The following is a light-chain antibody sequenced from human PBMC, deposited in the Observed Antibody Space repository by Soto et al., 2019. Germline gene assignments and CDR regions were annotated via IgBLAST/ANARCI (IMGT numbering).Light chain of an antibody. Sequence: QSVLTQPPSVSGAPGQRVTISCTGSNSNIGAGFDVHWYQQFPGTAPKLLIFGNTNRPSGVPDRFSGSKSGTSASLAITGLQAEDEADYFCQSFGSSLGVFYVFGTGTKLTVL. CDR3: QSFGSSLGVFYV. CDR2: GNT. V-gene: IGLV1-40*01. CDR1: NSNIGAGFD. J-gene: IGLJ1*01.